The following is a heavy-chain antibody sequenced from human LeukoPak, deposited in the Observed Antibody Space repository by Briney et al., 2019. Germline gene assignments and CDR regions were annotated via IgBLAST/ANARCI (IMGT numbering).Heavy chain of an antibody. Sequence: ASVKVSCKASGYTFTGYYIHWVRQAPGQGLEWMGLINPSGGSTSYAQKFQGRVIMTRDTSTSTVYMELSSLTSEDTAVYYCARDSAFEWLPQVFYFDYWGQGTLVTVSS. V-gene: IGHV1-46*01. D-gene: IGHD3-9*01. CDR1: GYTFTGYY. CDR3: ARDSAFEWLPQVFYFDY. CDR2: INPSGGST. J-gene: IGHJ4*02.